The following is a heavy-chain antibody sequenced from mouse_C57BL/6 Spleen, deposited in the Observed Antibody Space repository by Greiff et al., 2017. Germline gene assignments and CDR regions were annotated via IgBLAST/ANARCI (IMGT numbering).Heavy chain of an antibody. J-gene: IGHJ4*01. Sequence: EVKVVESEGGLVQPGSSMKLSCTASGFTFSDYYMAWVRQVPEKGLEWVANINYDGSSTYYLDSLKSRFIISRDNAKNILYLQMSSLKSEDTATYYCARDRHLMDYWGQGTSVTVSS. D-gene: IGHD6-1*01. V-gene: IGHV5-16*01. CDR2: INYDGSST. CDR3: ARDRHLMDY. CDR1: GFTFSDYY.